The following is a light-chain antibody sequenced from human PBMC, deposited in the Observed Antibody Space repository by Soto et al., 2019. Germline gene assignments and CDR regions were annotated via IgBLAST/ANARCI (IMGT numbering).Light chain of an antibody. CDR2: EVN. V-gene: IGLV2-14*01. CDR3: SSYTSSSTPYV. Sequence: LTQPASVSGSPGQSITISCTGTSSDVGGYNYVSWYQQHPGKVPKLMIYEVNNRPSGVSNRFSGSKSGNTASLTISGLQAEDQADYYCSSYTSSSTPYVFGTGTKVT. CDR1: SSDVGGYNY. J-gene: IGLJ1*01.